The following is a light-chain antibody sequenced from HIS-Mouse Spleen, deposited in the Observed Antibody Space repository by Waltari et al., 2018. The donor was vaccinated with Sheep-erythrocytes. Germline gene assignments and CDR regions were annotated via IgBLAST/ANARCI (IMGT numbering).Light chain of an antibody. V-gene: IGLV2-11*01. CDR2: DVS. J-gene: IGLJ1*01. CDR1: SSAVGCSNS. CDR3: CSYAGSYNHV. Sequence: QSALTQPRSVSGSPGPSVTISCTGTSSAVGCSNSVSWYQQHPGKAPKLMIYDVSKRPSGVPDRFSGSKSGNTASLTISGLQAEDEADYYCCSYAGSYNHVFATGTKVTVL.